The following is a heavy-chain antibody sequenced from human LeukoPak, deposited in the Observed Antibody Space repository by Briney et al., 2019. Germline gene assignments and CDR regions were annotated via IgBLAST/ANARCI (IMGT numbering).Heavy chain of an antibody. CDR2: ISYDGSNR. Sequence: GGSLRLSCAASGFTFSSYGMHWVRQAPGKGLEWVAVISYDGSNRYYADSVKGRFTISRDNSKNTLYLQMNSLRAEDTAVYYCAIRRGTYGGKFSSYYYGMDVWGQGTTVTVSS. CDR3: AIRRGTYGGKFSSYYYGMDV. D-gene: IGHD4-23*01. CDR1: GFTFSSYG. V-gene: IGHV3-30*03. J-gene: IGHJ6*02.